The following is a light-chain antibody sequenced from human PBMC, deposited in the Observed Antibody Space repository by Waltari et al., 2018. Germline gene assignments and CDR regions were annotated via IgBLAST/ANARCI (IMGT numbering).Light chain of an antibody. CDR1: QSIINY. Sequence: DIQMTQSPSSLSASVGDRVTITCRASQSIINYLNWYQQKPGKAPKPLIYAASSLQSGGPSRFSGSGSGTDFTLTISSLQPEDFATYYCQQSYSTPRTFGQGTKLEIK. J-gene: IGKJ2*01. V-gene: IGKV1-39*01. CDR2: AAS. CDR3: QQSYSTPRT.